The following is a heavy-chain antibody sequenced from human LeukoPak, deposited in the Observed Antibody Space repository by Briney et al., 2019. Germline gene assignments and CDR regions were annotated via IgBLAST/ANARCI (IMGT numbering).Heavy chain of an antibody. J-gene: IGHJ5*02. V-gene: IGHV1-8*03. Sequence: ASVKVSCKASGYTFTSYDINWVRQATGQGLEWMGGMNPSRGNTGYAQKFQGRVTITRNTSISTAYMELSSLRSEETAVYYCAREAITIFGVVRTQTTYGPHRFDPWGQGTLVTVSS. D-gene: IGHD3-3*01. CDR1: GYTFTSYD. CDR3: AREAITIFGVVRTQTTYGPHRFDP. CDR2: MNPSRGNT.